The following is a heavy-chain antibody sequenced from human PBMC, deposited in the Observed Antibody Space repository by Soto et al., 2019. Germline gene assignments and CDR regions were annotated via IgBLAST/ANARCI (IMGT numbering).Heavy chain of an antibody. CDR3: ARTGHGPTIFGVNGDY. D-gene: IGHD3-3*01. J-gene: IGHJ4*02. CDR2: IYTSGGT. Sequence: QVQLQESGPGLVQPSETLSLTCTVSGGSINSYYWSWIRQPAGKGLEWIGRIYTSGGTDYNPSLKSRVTMVVDTSQNQFYLKLSSVTAADTAVYYCARTGHGPTIFGVNGDYWGQGTLVTVSS. CDR1: GGSINSYY. V-gene: IGHV4-4*07.